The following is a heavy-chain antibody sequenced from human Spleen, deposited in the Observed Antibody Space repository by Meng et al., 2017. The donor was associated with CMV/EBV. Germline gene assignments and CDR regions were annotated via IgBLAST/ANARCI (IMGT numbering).Heavy chain of an antibody. J-gene: IGHJ6*02. D-gene: IGHD3-3*01. CDR2: ISGSGGST. CDR1: GFTFSSYA. Sequence: GESLKLSFAASGFTFSSYAMSWFRQAPGKGLEWVSAISGSGGSTYYADSVKGRFTISRDNVNNSVYLQMNSLRAEDTAVYYCATIPHHDFWSGYHHGMDVWGQGTTVTVSS. V-gene: IGHV3-23*01. CDR3: ATIPHHDFWSGYHHGMDV.